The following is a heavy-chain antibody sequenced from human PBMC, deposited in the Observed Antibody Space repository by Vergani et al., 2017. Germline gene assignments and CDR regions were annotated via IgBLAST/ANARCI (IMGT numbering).Heavy chain of an antibody. Sequence: EVQLLESGGGLVQPGGSLRLSCAASGFTFSSYDMHWVRQATGKGLEWVSAIGTAGDTYYPGSVKGRFTISRENAKNSLYLQMNSLRAGDTAVYYCARASGWNAFDIWGQGTMVTVSS. CDR2: IGTAGDT. CDR1: GFTFSSYD. J-gene: IGHJ3*02. CDR3: ARASGWNAFDI. D-gene: IGHD6-19*01. V-gene: IGHV3-13*01.